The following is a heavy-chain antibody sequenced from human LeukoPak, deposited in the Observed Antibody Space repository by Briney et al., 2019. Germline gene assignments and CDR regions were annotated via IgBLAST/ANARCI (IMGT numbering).Heavy chain of an antibody. V-gene: IGHV3-21*01. Sequence: PGGYLRLSCAASGFTFSRYSMNWVRQAPGKGLEWVSSISSSSSYIYYADSVRGRFTISRDNAKNSLYLQMNSLRAEDTAVYYCARGYSSSWPAYWGQGTLVTVSS. J-gene: IGHJ4*02. CDR1: GFTFSRYS. D-gene: IGHD6-13*01. CDR2: ISSSSSYI. CDR3: ARGYSSSWPAY.